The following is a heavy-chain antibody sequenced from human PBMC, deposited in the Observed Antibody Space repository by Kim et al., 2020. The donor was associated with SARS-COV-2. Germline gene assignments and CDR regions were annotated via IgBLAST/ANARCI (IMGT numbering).Heavy chain of an antibody. J-gene: IGHJ2*01. CDR3: ARRRGAVVWLSSWYFDL. V-gene: IGHV4-39*01. CDR1: GGSISSSSYY. CDR2: IYYSGST. D-gene: IGHD3-22*01. Sequence: SETLSLTCTVSGGSISSSSYYWGWIRQPPGKGLEWIGSIYYSGSTYYNPSLKSRVTISVDTSKNQFSLKLSSVTAADTAVYYCARRRGAVVWLSSWYFDLWGRGTLVTVSS.